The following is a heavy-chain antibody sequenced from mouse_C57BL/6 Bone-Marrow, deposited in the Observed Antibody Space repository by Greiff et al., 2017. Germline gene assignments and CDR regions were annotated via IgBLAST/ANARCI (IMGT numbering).Heavy chain of an antibody. J-gene: IGHJ4*01. D-gene: IGHD2-3*01. V-gene: IGHV5-12*01. CDR2: ISNGGGST. Sequence: DVKLVESGGGLVQPGGSLKLSCAASGFTFSDYYMYWVRQTPEKRLEWVAYISNGGGSTYYPDTVKGRFTISRDNATNTLYLQMSRLMSEDTAVYYCAGRGYYVAMDYWGQGTSVTVSS. CDR3: AGRGYYVAMDY. CDR1: GFTFSDYY.